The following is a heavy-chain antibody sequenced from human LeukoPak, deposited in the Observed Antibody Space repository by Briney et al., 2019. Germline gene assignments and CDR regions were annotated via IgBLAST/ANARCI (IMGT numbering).Heavy chain of an antibody. CDR3: AKSVTADYSYYMDV. Sequence: GGSLRLSCAASGFTFSGHGMSWVRRAPGKGLEWISGITGSGGTTYYARSLRGRFTTSRDNSKNMFYLQMKSLRVEDTAVYYCAKSVTADYSYYMDVWGKGATVTVSS. V-gene: IGHV3-23*01. J-gene: IGHJ6*03. D-gene: IGHD2-21*02. CDR2: ITGSGGTT. CDR1: GFTFSGHG.